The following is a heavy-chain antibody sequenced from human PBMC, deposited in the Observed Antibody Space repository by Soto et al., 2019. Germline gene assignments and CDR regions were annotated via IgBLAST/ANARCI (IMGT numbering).Heavy chain of an antibody. D-gene: IGHD2-2*01. CDR2: ISSSSSTI. CDR1: VFTFSSYS. V-gene: IGHV3-48*02. CDR3: ARGTDCSSTSCYFPHNWFDP. J-gene: IGHJ5*02. Sequence: PGGSLRLSCASSVFTFSSYSMNWCRHDPGKGLEWVSYISSSSSTIYYADSVKGRFTISRDNAKNSLYLQMNSLRDEDTAVYYCARGTDCSSTSCYFPHNWFDPWGQGTLVTVSS.